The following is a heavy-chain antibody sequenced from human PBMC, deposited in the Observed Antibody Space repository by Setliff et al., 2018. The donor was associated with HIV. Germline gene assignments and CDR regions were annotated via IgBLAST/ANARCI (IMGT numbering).Heavy chain of an antibody. V-gene: IGHV3-23*01. Sequence: PGGSLRLSCAASGFAFRTFDMNWVRQTPGRGLEWVSAVSPGSTTTYYSDSVKGRFTVSRDDSRDMLFLQMNSLGPEDTAIYFCAKDYTPTFWEYNWFDTWGQGTLVTVS. CDR3: AKDYTPTFWEYNWFDT. J-gene: IGHJ5*02. CDR1: GFAFRTFD. D-gene: IGHD3-3*01. CDR2: VSPGSTTT.